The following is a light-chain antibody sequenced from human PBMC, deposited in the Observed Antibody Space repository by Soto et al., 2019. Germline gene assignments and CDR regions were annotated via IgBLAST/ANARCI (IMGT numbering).Light chain of an antibody. J-gene: IGLJ1*01. CDR3: SSYTSSSTPV. Sequence: QSVLTKPASVPGSPGQSITISCTGTSSDVGGYNYVSWYQQHPGKAPKLMIYDVSNRPSGVSNRFSGSKSGNTASLTISGLQAEDEADYYCSSYTSSSTPVFGTGTKVTVL. V-gene: IGLV2-14*01. CDR1: SSDVGGYNY. CDR2: DVS.